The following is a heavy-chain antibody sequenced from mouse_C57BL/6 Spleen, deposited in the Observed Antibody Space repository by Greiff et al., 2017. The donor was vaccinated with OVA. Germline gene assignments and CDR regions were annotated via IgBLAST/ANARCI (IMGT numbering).Heavy chain of an antibody. Sequence: QVQLQQPGTELVKPGASVKLSCKASGYTFTSYWMHWVKQRPGQGLEWIGNINPSNGGTNYNEKFKSKATLTVDKSSSTAYMQLSSLTSEDSAVXYCAREGVYDGPWFAYWGQGTLVTVSA. CDR3: AREGVYDGPWFAY. D-gene: IGHD2-3*01. CDR2: INPSNGGT. J-gene: IGHJ3*01. V-gene: IGHV1-53*01. CDR1: GYTFTSYW.